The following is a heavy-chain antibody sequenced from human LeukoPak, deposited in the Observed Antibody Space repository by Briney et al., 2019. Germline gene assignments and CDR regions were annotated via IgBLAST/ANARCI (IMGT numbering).Heavy chain of an antibody. CDR3: AKELYGNPSGY. CDR1: GFTLRSSA. Sequence: GGSLRLSCAASGFTLRSSAMSWVRQAPGKGLEWVSAISGDGGTISYAASVRGRFTISRDNAKNTLLLQMSSLRAGDTALYYCAKELYGNPSGYWGQGTRVTVSS. V-gene: IGHV3-23*01. CDR2: ISGDGGTI. J-gene: IGHJ4*02. D-gene: IGHD2-8*01.